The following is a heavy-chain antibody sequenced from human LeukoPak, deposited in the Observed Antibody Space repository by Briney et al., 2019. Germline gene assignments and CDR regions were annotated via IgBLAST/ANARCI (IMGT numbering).Heavy chain of an antibody. V-gene: IGHV4-39*01. Sequence: PSETLSLTCTVSGGSISSSSYYWGWIRQPPGKGLEWIGSIYYSGSTYYNPSLKSRVTISVDTSKNQFSLKLSSVTAADTAVYYCARHGPSSSGWYKHPLDAFDIWGQGTMVTVSS. CDR3: ARHGPSSSGWYKHPLDAFDI. CDR2: IYYSGST. CDR1: GGSISSSSYY. J-gene: IGHJ3*02. D-gene: IGHD6-19*01.